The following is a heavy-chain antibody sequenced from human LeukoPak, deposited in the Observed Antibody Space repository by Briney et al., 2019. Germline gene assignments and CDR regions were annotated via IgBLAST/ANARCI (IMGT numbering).Heavy chain of an antibody. D-gene: IGHD3-22*01. CDR2: INPNSGGT. CDR3: ARDEDSGYGTKGMDV. J-gene: IGHJ6*02. CDR1: GYTLTELS. V-gene: IGHV1-2*04. Sequence: ASVKVSCKVSGYTLTELSMHWVRQAPGQGLEWMGWINPNSGGTNYAQKFQGWVTMTRDTSISTAYMELSRLRSDDTAVYYCARDEDSGYGTKGMDVWGQGTTVTVSS.